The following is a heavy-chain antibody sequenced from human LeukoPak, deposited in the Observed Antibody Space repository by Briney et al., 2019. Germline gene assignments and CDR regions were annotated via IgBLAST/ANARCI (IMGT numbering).Heavy chain of an antibody. J-gene: IGHJ4*02. CDR2: INTNSGGT. V-gene: IGHV1-2*02. D-gene: IGHD1-26*01. CDR1: GYTFTVYY. CDR3: AREMPGRRGSSGLWDY. Sequence: AAVTVSFTASGYTFTVYYMHWVRQAPGQGREWMGWINTNSGGTNYAQKFQGRVTMTRDTSISTAYMELSRLRSDDTAVYYCAREMPGRRGSSGLWDYWGQGTLVTVSS.